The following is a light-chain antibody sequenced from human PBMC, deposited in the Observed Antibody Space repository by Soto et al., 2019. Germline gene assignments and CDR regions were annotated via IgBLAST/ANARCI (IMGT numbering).Light chain of an antibody. V-gene: IGLV2-14*03. CDR3: SSYTSSSTSV. Sequence: QSALTQPASVSGSPGQSITISCTGTSSDVGGYNHVSWYQHHPGKAPKVIIYDVSNRPSGVSNRFSGSKSGNTASLTFSGLQAEDEADYYCSSYTSSSTSVFGTGTKLTVL. J-gene: IGLJ1*01. CDR1: SSDVGGYNH. CDR2: DVS.